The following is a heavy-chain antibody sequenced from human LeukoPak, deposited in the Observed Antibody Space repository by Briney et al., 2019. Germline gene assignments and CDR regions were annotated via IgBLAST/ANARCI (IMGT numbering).Heavy chain of an antibody. V-gene: IGHV4-34*01. Sequence: SETLSLTCAVYGGSFSGYYWSWIRQPPGKGLEWIGEINHSGSTNYNPSLKSRVTISVDTSKNQFSLKLSSVTAADTAVYYCARASTLISTILYWGQGTLVTVSS. D-gene: IGHD5-24*01. J-gene: IGHJ4*02. CDR2: INHSGST. CDR1: GGSFSGYY. CDR3: ARASTLISTILY.